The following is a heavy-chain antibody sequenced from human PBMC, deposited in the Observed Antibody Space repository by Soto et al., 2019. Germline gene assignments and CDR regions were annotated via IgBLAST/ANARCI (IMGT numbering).Heavy chain of an antibody. CDR2: ISNNGDTA. D-gene: IGHD3-16*02. J-gene: IGHJ4*02. Sequence: EVRLLESGGGLVQPGGSLTLSGATSGFTFSSYAMVWVRQAAEKGLEWVASISNNGDTAYYADSVKGRFTIPRGNSENTLYLQMNGLRADDTALYFCAKSRVFIGAIVTLLDSWGQGTQVTVSS. CDR3: AKSRVFIGAIVTLLDS. CDR1: GFTFSSYA. V-gene: IGHV3-23*01.